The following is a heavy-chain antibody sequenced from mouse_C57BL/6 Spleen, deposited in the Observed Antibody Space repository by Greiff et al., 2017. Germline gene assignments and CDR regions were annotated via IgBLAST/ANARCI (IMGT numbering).Heavy chain of an antibody. CDR3: ARRHYGSSPHWYFDV. J-gene: IGHJ1*03. Sequence: QVQLQQPGAELVKPGASVKMSCKASGYTFTSYWITWVKQRPGQGLEWIGEIYPGSGSTNYNEKFKSKATLTVDTSSSTAYMQLSSLTSEDSAVYYCARRHYGSSPHWYFDVWGTGTTVTVSS. D-gene: IGHD1-1*01. CDR1: GYTFTSYW. CDR2: IYPGSGST. V-gene: IGHV1-55*01.